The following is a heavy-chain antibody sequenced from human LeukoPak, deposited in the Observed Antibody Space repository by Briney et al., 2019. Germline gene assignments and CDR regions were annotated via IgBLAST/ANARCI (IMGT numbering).Heavy chain of an antibody. V-gene: IGHV4-39*01. D-gene: IGHD5-12*01. CDR3: ARLTWITDY. J-gene: IGHJ4*02. CDR1: GGSISSSSSF. Sequence: SETLSLTCTVSGGSISSSSSFWGWIRQPPGKGLEWIGHIKNGGSPNYNPPLKSRVTISLDTPKNQFSLTVSSVTAADTAVYYCARLTWITDYWGQGTLVTVSS. CDR2: IKNGGSP.